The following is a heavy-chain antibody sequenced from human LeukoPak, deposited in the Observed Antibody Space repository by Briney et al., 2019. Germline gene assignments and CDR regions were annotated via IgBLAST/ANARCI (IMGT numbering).Heavy chain of an antibody. Sequence: ASVKVSCKASGGTFSSYAISWVRHAPGQGLEWMGGIIPIFGTANYAQKFQGRVTITADKSTSTAYMELSSLRSEDTAVYYCARDWGVAARGEFDYWGQGTLVTVSS. CDR1: GGTFSSYA. CDR3: ARDWGVAARGEFDY. V-gene: IGHV1-69*06. D-gene: IGHD6-19*01. CDR2: IIPIFGTA. J-gene: IGHJ4*02.